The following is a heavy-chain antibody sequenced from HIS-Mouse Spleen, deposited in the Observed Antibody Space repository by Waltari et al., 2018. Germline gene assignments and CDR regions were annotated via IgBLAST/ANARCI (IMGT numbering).Heavy chain of an antibody. D-gene: IGHD6-19*01. V-gene: IGHV3-30*18. CDR3: AKASSGWLDY. CDR2: ISYDGSNK. Sequence: QVQLVESGGGVVQPGRSLRPSCPASGFTFSSYGMHRVRQAPGKGLEWVAVISYDGSNKYYADSVKGRFTISRDNSKNTLYLQMNSLRAEDTAVYYCAKASSGWLDYWGQGTLVTVSS. CDR1: GFTFSSYG. J-gene: IGHJ4*02.